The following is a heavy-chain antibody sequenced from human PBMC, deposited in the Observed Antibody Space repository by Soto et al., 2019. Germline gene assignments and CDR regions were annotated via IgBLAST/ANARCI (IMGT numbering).Heavy chain of an antibody. D-gene: IGHD3-10*01. V-gene: IGHV3-23*01. Sequence: GGSLRLSCAASGFTFSSYAMSWVRQAPGKGLEWVSAISGSGGSTYYADSVKGRFTISRDNSKNTLYLQMNSLRAENTAVYYCAKDLGGGDYGSGSGDYWGQGTLVTVSS. CDR3: AKDLGGGDYGSGSGDY. CDR2: ISGSGGST. J-gene: IGHJ4*02. CDR1: GFTFSSYA.